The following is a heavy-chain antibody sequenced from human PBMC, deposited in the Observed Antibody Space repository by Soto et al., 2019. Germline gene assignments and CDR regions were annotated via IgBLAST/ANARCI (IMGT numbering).Heavy chain of an antibody. V-gene: IGHV4-34*01. D-gene: IGHD3-22*01. CDR1: GGSFSGYY. CDR2: INHSGST. J-gene: IGHJ4*02. CDR3: AREAVERDSSGQLDY. Sequence: XAILSLTFAVHGGSFSGYYWSWIRQPPGKGLEWIGEINHSGSTNYNPSLKSRVTISVDTSKNQFSLKLSSVTAADTAVYYCAREAVERDSSGQLDYWGQGTLVTVSS.